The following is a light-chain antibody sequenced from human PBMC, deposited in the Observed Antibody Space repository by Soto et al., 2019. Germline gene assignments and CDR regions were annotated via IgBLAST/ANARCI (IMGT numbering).Light chain of an antibody. CDR1: QTVSTNY. J-gene: IGKJ1*01. V-gene: IGKV3-20*01. Sequence: EIVLTQSPGTLSLSPGERATLSCRASQTVSTNYLAWYQQKPGQAPRLLIYGASKRATGIPDRFSGSGSGTDFTLTISRLEPEDFAVYYCQQYNNWPGGTFGQGTKVDIK. CDR2: GAS. CDR3: QQYNNWPGGT.